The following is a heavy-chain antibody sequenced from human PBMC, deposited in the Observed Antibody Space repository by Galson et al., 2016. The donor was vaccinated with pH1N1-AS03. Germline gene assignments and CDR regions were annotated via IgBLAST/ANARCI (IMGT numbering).Heavy chain of an antibody. CDR2: FDFEDGEA. D-gene: IGHD1/OR15-1a*01. V-gene: IGHV1-24*01. CDR1: GYTLSDLS. Sequence: SVKVSCKVLGYTLSDLSIHWVRQGHGKGLEWMGSFDFEDGEAIDTQRFGGRLIMTGDASAAKVSIELCSLGFEDTAGYYCATATKATAEHRDAFDFWGQGTMVTVSS. J-gene: IGHJ3*01. CDR3: ATATKATAEHRDAFDF.